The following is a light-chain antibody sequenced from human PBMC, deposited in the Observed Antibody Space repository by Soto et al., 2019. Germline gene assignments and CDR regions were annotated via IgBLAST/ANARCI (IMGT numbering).Light chain of an antibody. CDR2: DVN. J-gene: IGLJ2*01. Sequence: QSALTQPASVSGSPGQSITLSCTGTSSDIGGYDYVSWYQRHPGKAPKLIIYDVNNRPSGVSNRFSGSKSGNTASLTISGLQAEDEADYYCNSYASGSSPVVFGGGTKLTVL. CDR3: NSYASGSSPVV. CDR1: SSDIGGYDY. V-gene: IGLV2-14*01.